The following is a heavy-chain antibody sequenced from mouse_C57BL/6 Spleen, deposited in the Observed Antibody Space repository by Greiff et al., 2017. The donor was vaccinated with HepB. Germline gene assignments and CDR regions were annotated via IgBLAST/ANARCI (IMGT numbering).Heavy chain of an antibody. J-gene: IGHJ2*01. D-gene: IGHD1-1*01. CDR2: IYPSDSET. CDR3: ARTVVTFDY. Sequence: VKLQQPGAELVRPGSSVKLSCKASGYTFTSYWMDWVKQRPGQGLEWIGNIYPSDSETHYNQKFKDKATLTVDKSSSTAYMQLSSLTSEDSAVYYCARTVVTFDYWGQGTTLTVSS. CDR1: GYTFTSYW. V-gene: IGHV1-61*01.